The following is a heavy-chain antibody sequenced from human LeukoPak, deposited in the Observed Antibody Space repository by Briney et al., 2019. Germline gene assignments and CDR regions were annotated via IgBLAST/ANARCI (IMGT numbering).Heavy chain of an antibody. D-gene: IGHD1-1*01. J-gene: IGHJ4*02. CDR3: ARDGHDDISNYFDY. CDR1: GFTFSSYA. CDR2: ISYDGSNK. Sequence: PGGSLRLSCAASGFTFSSYAMHWVRQAPGKGLEWVAVISYDGSNKYYADSVKGRFTISRDNSKNTLYLQMNSLRAEDTAVYYCARDGHDDISNYFDYWGQGTLVTVSS. V-gene: IGHV3-30-3*01.